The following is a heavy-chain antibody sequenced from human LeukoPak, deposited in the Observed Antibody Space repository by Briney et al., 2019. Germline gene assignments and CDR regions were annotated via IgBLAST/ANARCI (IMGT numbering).Heavy chain of an antibody. V-gene: IGHV1-8*03. CDR1: GFTFTSSA. CDR2: MNPNSGDT. D-gene: IGHD4-11*01. CDR3: ARGTVTPFDP. Sequence: ASVKVSCKASGFTFTSSAMQWVRQATGQGLEWMGWMNPNSGDTGYAQKFQGRVTITMNTSISTAYMELSSLRSEDTAIYYCARGTVTPFDPWGQGTLVTVSS. J-gene: IGHJ5*02.